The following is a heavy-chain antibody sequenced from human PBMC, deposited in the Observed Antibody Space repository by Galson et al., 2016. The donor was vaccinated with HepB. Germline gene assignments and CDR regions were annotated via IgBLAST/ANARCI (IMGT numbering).Heavy chain of an antibody. CDR1: GYNFPRYW. Sequence: QSGAEVKKPGESLKISCRGSGYNFPRYWIAWVRQMPGKGLEYMGIIYPSDSDTRYSPSFQGQVTISADKSINAAFLQWTSLKASDTAIYYCARHLGRYGSGNHAFDMCGQGTIVTVSS. D-gene: IGHD3-10*01. V-gene: IGHV5-51*01. CDR2: IYPSDSDT. J-gene: IGHJ3*02. CDR3: ARHLGRYGSGNHAFDM.